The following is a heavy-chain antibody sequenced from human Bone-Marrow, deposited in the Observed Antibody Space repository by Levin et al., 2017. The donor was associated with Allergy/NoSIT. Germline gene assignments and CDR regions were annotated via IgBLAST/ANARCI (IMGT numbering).Heavy chain of an antibody. D-gene: IGHD1-14*01. CDR1: GFNFGSFA. CDR3: AKADSVSGTFNYFDV. CDR2: ISLSGLDR. Sequence: GGSLRLSCVASGFNFGSFAMSWVRQSPGKGLEWVSSISLSGLDREDAEGGDGRFIVSRDNSKNTLHLQMNSVTAEDSAIYYCAKADSVSGTFNYFDVWGQGTLVTVSS. V-gene: IGHV3-23*01. J-gene: IGHJ4*02.